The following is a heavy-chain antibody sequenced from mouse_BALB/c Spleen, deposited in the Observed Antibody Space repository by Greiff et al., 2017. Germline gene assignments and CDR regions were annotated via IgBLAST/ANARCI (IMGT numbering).Heavy chain of an antibody. J-gene: IGHJ4*01. CDR1: GYTFTSYW. D-gene: IGHD1-2*01. Sequence: VQRVESGAELAKPGASVKMSCKASGYTFTSYWMHWVKQRPGQGLEWIGYINPSTGYTEYNQKFKDKATLTADKSSSTAYMQLSSLTSEDSAVYYCARGYYGYDAMDYWGQGTSVTVSS. V-gene: IGHV1-7*01. CDR2: INPSTGYT. CDR3: ARGYYGYDAMDY.